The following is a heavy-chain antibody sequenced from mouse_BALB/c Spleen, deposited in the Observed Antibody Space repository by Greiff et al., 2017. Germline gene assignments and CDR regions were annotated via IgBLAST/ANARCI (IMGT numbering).Heavy chain of an antibody. Sequence: QVQLQQPGAELVRPGASVKLSCKASGYTFTGYWINWVKQRPGQGLEWIGNIYPSDSYTNYNQKFKDKATLTVDKSSSTAYMQLSSPTSEDSAVYYGTRGTGAFAYWGQGTLVTVSA. D-gene: IGHD4-1*01. V-gene: IGHV1-69*02. CDR1: GYTFTGYW. CDR3: TRGTGAFAY. J-gene: IGHJ3*01. CDR2: IYPSDSYT.